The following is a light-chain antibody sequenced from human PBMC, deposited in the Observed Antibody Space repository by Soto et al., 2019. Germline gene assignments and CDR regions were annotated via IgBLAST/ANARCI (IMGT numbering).Light chain of an antibody. CDR3: QQRRNWPPT. V-gene: IGKV3-11*01. J-gene: IGKJ2*01. Sequence: EIVLTQSPDTLSLSPGERATLSCRTSQSVSSYLAWYQQKPGQAPRLLIYDASNRATGIPARFSGSGSGTEFTLTISSLEPEDFAVYYCQQRRNWPPTFGQGTKLEIK. CDR1: QSVSSY. CDR2: DAS.